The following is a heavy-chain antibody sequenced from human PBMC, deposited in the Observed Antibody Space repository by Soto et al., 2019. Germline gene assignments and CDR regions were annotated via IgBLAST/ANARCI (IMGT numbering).Heavy chain of an antibody. J-gene: IGHJ4*02. CDR1: GGSISSGGYS. CDR2: IYHSGSP. V-gene: IGHV4-30-2*01. D-gene: IGHD2-21*01. Sequence: SETLSLTCAVSGGSISSGGYSWSWIRQPPGKGMECIGYIYHSGSPFYNPSLKSRVIISVDRSKTQFSLKLSSVTAADTAVYYCARGPPLLWWSQGTLVTVSS. CDR3: ARGPPLLW.